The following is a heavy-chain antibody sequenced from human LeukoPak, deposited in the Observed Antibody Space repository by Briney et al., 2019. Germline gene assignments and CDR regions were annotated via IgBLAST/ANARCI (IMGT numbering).Heavy chain of an antibody. Sequence: GGSLRLSCAASGFTVTTLAMTWVRQAPGKGLEWGSVIGESDGRTYYADSVKGRFTISRDESKNTLYLQMNSLRAEDTAVYYCAKGPTDSCWEKLHDWGQGTLVTVSS. V-gene: IGHV3-23*01. CDR2: IGESDGRT. D-gene: IGHD1-26*01. CDR3: AKGPTDSCWEKLHD. J-gene: IGHJ4*02. CDR1: GFTVTTLA.